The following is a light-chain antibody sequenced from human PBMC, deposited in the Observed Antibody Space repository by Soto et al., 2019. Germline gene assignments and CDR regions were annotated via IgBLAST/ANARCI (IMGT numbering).Light chain of an antibody. Sequence: DIRMTQSPSTLSASVGDRVTITCRASQSISSWLAWYQQKPGKAPKLLIYKASSLQSGVPSRFSGSGSGTDFTLTISSLQPEDFATYYCQQTYTTPEITFGQGTRLE. CDR1: QSISSW. V-gene: IGKV1-5*03. CDR3: QQTYTTPEIT. CDR2: KAS. J-gene: IGKJ5*01.